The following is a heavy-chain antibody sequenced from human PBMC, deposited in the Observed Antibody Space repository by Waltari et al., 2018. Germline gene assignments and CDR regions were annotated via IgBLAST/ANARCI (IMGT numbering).Heavy chain of an antibody. CDR3: ARTITIFGVDRSFYMDV. CDR2: IYHSGST. CDR1: GYSISSGYY. Sequence: QVQLQESGPGLVKPSETLSLTCAASGYSISSGYYWGWIRQPPGKGLEWIGSIYHSGSTYYNPSLKSRVTISVDTSKNQFSLKLSSVTAADTAVYYCARTITIFGVDRSFYMDVWGKGTTVTVSS. V-gene: IGHV4-38-2*01. J-gene: IGHJ6*03. D-gene: IGHD3-3*01.